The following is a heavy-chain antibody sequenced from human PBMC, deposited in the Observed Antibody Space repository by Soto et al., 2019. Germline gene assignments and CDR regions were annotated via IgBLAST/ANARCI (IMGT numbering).Heavy chain of an antibody. CDR3: AKEYYGGGPTGSYPDY. CDR1: GFTFSSYA. Sequence: GGSLRLSCAASGFTFSSYAMSWVRQAPGKGLEWVSSISGGGGSTFYADFVKGRFTISRDNSKNTLSLQMNSLRAEDTALYFCAKEYYGGGPTGSYPDYWGQGTLVTVSS. J-gene: IGHJ4*02. CDR2: ISGGGGST. V-gene: IGHV3-23*01. D-gene: IGHD1-26*01.